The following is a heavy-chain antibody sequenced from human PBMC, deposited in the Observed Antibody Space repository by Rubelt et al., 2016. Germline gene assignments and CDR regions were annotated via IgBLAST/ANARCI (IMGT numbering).Heavy chain of an antibody. Sequence: EVQLVESGGGLVQPGGSLRLSCAASGFTFSSYEMNWVRQAPGKGLEWVSYISSSTIYYADSVKGRFTISRDNAKNSLYLQMNSLRAEDTAVYYCASGARQYWDGVWGQGTTVTVSS. D-gene: IGHD6-6*01. V-gene: IGHV3-48*03. CDR2: ISSSTI. J-gene: IGHJ6*02. CDR3: ASGARQYWDGV. CDR1: GFTFSSYE.